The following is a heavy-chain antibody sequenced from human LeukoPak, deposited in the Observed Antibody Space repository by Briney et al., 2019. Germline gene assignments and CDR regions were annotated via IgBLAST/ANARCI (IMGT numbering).Heavy chain of an antibody. CDR2: IYYSGRTTT. CDR3: ARGGFSGGILRYFDL. D-gene: IGHD2-15*01. Sequence: PSETLSLTCTVSGGSISSYYWNWIRQPPGKGLEWIGYIYYSGRTTTTPPSRYNPSLKSRVTISLDTPKNQFSLQLSSVTAADTAVYYCARGGFSGGILRYFDLWGRGTLVTVSS. CDR1: GGSISSYY. V-gene: IGHV4-59*01. J-gene: IGHJ2*01.